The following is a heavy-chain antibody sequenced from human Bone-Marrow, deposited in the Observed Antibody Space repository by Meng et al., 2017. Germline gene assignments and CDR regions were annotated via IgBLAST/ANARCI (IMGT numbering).Heavy chain of an antibody. J-gene: IGHJ4*02. V-gene: IGHV4-31*01. CDR2: IYYSGST. D-gene: IGHD1-26*01. CDR1: CGSISSGGYY. CDR3: ARVGYSGSRVTSYYFDY. Sequence: QLQEAGPGLVKPSQTLSLTCTVSCGSISSGGYYWSWIRQHPGKGLEWIGYIYYSGSTYYNPSLKSLVTISVDTSKNQFSLKLSSVTAADTAVYYCARVGYSGSRVTSYYFDYWGQGTLVTVSS.